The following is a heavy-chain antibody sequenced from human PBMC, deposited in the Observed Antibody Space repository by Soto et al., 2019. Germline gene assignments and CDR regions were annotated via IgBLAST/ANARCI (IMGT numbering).Heavy chain of an antibody. CDR2: IYYSGST. CDR1: GGSISSXGYY. Sequence: QVQLQESGPGLVKPSQTLSLTCTVSGGSISSXGYYWXXXXXHXGXGLEWIGYIYYSGSTYYNPSLKSRVTIXVDTSKNRXXXXXXXXXXXXXXXXXXXXXXXXXXXXIAWFDPWGQGTLVTVSS. V-gene: IGHV4-31*03. D-gene: IGHD3-16*02. CDR3: XXXXXXXXXXXIAWFDP. J-gene: IGHJ5*02.